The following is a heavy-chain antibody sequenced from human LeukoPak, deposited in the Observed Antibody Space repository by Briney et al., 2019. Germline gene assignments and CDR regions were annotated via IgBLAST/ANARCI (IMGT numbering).Heavy chain of an antibody. CDR2: ISDSSSYI. V-gene: IGHV3-21*01. CDR1: GFTFNIYS. J-gene: IGHJ3*02. Sequence: GGSLRLSCAASGFTFNIYSMNWVRQAPGKGLEWVSSISDSSSYISYADSVKGRFIISRDNAKNSLYLQMNSLRAEDTAVYYCSRDLGRFSSTWKDAFDIWGHGTMVTVSS. D-gene: IGHD6-13*01. CDR3: SRDLGRFSSTWKDAFDI.